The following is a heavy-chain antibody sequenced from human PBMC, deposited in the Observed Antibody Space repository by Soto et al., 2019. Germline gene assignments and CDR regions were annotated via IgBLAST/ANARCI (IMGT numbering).Heavy chain of an antibody. Sequence: SETLSLTCTVSGGSVSSGSYYWSWIRQPPGKGLEWIGYIYYSGSTNYNPSLKSRVTISVDTSKNQFSLKLSSVTAADTAVYYCARDLREAHSTFDYWGQGTLVTVSS. CDR2: IYYSGST. D-gene: IGHD3-3*01. V-gene: IGHV4-61*01. J-gene: IGHJ4*02. CDR1: GGSVSSGSYY. CDR3: ARDLREAHSTFDY.